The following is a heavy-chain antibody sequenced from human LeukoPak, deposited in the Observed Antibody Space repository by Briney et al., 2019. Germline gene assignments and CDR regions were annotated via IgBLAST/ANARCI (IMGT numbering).Heavy chain of an antibody. Sequence: GGSLRLSCAASGFTLSRYTMHWVRQAPGKGLEWVAFISNDGRNKYYADSVKGRFTISRDNSKNTLSLQMNSLRADDTAVYFCARDVIRGGQGTQVTVSS. J-gene: IGHJ4*02. CDR2: ISNDGRNK. CDR1: GFTLSRYT. V-gene: IGHV3-30*04. D-gene: IGHD3-16*02. CDR3: ARDVIR.